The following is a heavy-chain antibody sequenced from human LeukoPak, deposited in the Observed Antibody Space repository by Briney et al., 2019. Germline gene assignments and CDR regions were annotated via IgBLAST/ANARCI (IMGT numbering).Heavy chain of an antibody. CDR2: IYYSGST. D-gene: IGHD3-22*01. CDR3: AKMIVVDSAEYFQH. Sequence: SETLSLTCTVPGGSISSYYWSWIRQPPGKGLEWIGYIYYSGSTNYNPSLKSRVTISVDTSKNQFSLKLSSVTAADTAVYYCAKMIVVDSAEYFQHWGQGTLVTVSS. CDR1: GGSISSYY. V-gene: IGHV4-59*01. J-gene: IGHJ1*01.